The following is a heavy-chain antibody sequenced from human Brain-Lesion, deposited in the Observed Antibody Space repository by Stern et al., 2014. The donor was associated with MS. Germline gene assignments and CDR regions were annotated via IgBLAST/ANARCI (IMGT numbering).Heavy chain of an antibody. D-gene: IGHD1-26*01. CDR3: ASRWSGTYYGQNWFDP. Sequence: VQLEESDPGLVKPSQTLSLTCTVSGDSINSGGHYWSWIRQRPGKGLEWIGYIYNSGATFYSPSLKGRVTISLDTSKNQFSLTLSSVTAADTAIYYCASRWSGTYYGQNWFDPWGQGILVTVSS. V-gene: IGHV4-31*03. CDR1: GDSINSGGHY. J-gene: IGHJ5*02. CDR2: IYNSGAT.